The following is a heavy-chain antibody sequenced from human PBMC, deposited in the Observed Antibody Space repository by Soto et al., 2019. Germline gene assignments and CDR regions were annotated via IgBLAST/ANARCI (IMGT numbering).Heavy chain of an antibody. D-gene: IGHD2-21*01. V-gene: IGHV3-21*01. CDR2: ISSRSSNI. CDR3: AGHSIEHITYWYFDL. CDR1: GFTFSSYS. Sequence: EVQLVESGGGLVKPGGSLRLSCAASGFTFSSYSMNWVRQAPGKGLEWVSSISSRSSNIYYADSVKGRFTISRNNAKNSLYLQMNSLSAEDTAVYYCAGHSIEHITYWYFDLWGRGTLVTVSS. J-gene: IGHJ2*01.